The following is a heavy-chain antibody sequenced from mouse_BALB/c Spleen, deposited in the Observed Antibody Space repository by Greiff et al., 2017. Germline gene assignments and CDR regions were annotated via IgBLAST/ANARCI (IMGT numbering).Heavy chain of an antibody. CDR3: ARRTNWDGFAY. D-gene: IGHD4-1*01. CDR1: GYSITSGYS. V-gene: IGHV3-1*02. J-gene: IGHJ3*01. CDR2: IHYSGNT. Sequence: DVKLQESGPDLVKPSQSLSLTCTVTGYSITSGYSWHWFRQFPGNKLEWMGYIHYSGNTNYNPSRKSRISITRDTTKNQIFLQLNSVTTEDTATYYCARRTNWDGFAYWGQGTLVTVSA.